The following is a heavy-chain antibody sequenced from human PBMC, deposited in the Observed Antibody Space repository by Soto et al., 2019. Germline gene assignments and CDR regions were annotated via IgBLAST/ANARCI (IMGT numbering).Heavy chain of an antibody. CDR2: IIPILGIA. CDR3: ARDSLDYCSGGSCYDY. J-gene: IGHJ4*02. CDR1: GGTFSSYT. Sequence: QVQLVQSGAEVKKPGSSVKVSCKASGGTFSSYTISWVRQAPGQGLEWMGRIIPILGIANYAQKFQGRVTITADKSTSTAYRELSSLRSEDTAVYYCARDSLDYCSGGSCYDYWGQGTLVTVSS. D-gene: IGHD2-15*01. V-gene: IGHV1-69*08.